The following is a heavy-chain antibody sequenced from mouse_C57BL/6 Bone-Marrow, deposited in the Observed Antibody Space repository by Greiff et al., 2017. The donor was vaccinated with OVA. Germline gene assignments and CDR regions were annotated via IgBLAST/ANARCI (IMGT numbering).Heavy chain of an antibody. V-gene: IGHV2-2*01. CDR1: RFSLTSYG. J-gene: IGHJ4*01. D-gene: IGHD6-1*01. Sequence: QVQLKESGPGLVQPSQSLSITCTVSRFSLTSYGVHWVRQSPGKGLEWLGVIWSGGSTDYNAAFISRLSISKDNSKSQVFFKMNSLQADDTAIYYCARNWRELTLYYYAMDYWGQGTSVTVSS. CDR2: IWSGGST. CDR3: ARNWRELTLYYYAMDY.